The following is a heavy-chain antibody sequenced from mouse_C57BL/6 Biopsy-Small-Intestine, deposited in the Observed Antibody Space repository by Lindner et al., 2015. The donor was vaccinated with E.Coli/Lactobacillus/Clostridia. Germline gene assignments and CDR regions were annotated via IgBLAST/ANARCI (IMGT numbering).Heavy chain of an antibody. CDR1: GYTFTDYY. CDR2: INPYNGGT. Sequence: VQLQESGPVLVKPGASVKMSCKASGYTFTDYYMNWVKQSHGKSLEWIGVINPYNGGTSYNQKFKGKATLTVDKSSSTAYMELNSLTSEDSAVYYCARLYYGSSGWYFDVWGTGTTVTVSS. V-gene: IGHV1-19*01. CDR3: ARLYYGSSGWYFDV. J-gene: IGHJ1*03. D-gene: IGHD1-1*01.